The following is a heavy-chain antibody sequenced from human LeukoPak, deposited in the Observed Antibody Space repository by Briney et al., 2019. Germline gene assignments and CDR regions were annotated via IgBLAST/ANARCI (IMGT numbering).Heavy chain of an antibody. CDR1: GGSISSYY. CDR2: IFYSGST. Sequence: SSETLSLTCTASGGSISSYYWSWIRQPPGKGLEWIGNIFYSGSTYYSPSLKSRVTISLDTSRNQFSLKLSSVTAADSAVYYCARGRSGEDYWGQGTLVTVSS. J-gene: IGHJ4*02. V-gene: IGHV4-59*08. CDR3: ARGRSGEDY. D-gene: IGHD6-19*01.